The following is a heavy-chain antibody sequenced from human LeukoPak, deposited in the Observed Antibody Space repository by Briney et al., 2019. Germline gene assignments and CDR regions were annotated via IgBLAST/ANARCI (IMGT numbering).Heavy chain of an antibody. CDR1: GFTFSSYS. D-gene: IGHD2-2*01. Sequence: AGSLRLSCAASGFTFSSYSMNWVPQAPGKGLEGGLSINSSSSDIYYADSVRGRFTISRDNAKNSLYLHMHSLRDADTYVYYCASRPYCSSTSCMGRGGDDPFDIWGQGTMVTVSS. J-gene: IGHJ3*02. CDR3: ASRPYCSSTSCMGRGGDDPFDI. CDR2: INSSSSDI. V-gene: IGHV3-21*01.